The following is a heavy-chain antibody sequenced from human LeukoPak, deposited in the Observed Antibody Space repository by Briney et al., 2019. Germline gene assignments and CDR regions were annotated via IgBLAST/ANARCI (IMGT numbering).Heavy chain of an antibody. CDR3: GKTDIYFNPIDY. J-gene: IGHJ4*02. CDR2: IHRAGRT. CDR1: GVYISSSEW. Sequence: SETLSLTCAVSGVYISSSEWWIWVRQPPGQGLEWIGEIHRAGRTRYNPSLKSRVTISKDYSKNQFSLKLTSVTAADTAIYYCGKTDIYFNPIDYWGPGSLVTVSS. V-gene: IGHV4-4*02. D-gene: IGHD3-9*01.